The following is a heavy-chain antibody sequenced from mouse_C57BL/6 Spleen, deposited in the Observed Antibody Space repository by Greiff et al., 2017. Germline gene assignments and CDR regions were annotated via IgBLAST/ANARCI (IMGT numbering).Heavy chain of an antibody. CDR3: ARPPITTVVAPHAMDY. Sequence: EVQVVESGGGLVKPGGSLKLSCAASGFTFSDYGMHWVRQAPEKGLEWVAYISSGSSTIYYADTVKGRFTISRDNAKNTLFLQRTSLRSEDTAMYYCARPPITTVVAPHAMDYWGQGTSVTVSS. CDR1: GFTFSDYG. J-gene: IGHJ4*01. D-gene: IGHD1-1*01. V-gene: IGHV5-17*01. CDR2: ISSGSSTI.